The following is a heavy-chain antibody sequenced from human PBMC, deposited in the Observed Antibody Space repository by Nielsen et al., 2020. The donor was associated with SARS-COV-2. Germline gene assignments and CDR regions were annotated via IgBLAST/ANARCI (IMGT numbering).Heavy chain of an antibody. CDR3: AREDVGRDGTSWLDH. V-gene: IGHV1-8*01. J-gene: IGHJ5*02. CDR2: MSPNSGNI. CDR1: GYTFTSYD. Sequence: ASVKVSCKASGYTFTSYDINWVRQSPGQGLEWMGWMSPNSGNIGHAQKFQGRLTVTRNTSISTVYMELSSLKSDDTAVYFCAREDVGRDGTSWLDHWGQGALVTVSS. D-gene: IGHD5-24*01.